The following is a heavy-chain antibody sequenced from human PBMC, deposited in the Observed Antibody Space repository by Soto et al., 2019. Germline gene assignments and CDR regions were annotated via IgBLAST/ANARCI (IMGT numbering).Heavy chain of an antibody. CDR2: LSPDGRST. CDR1: GFTFSDYW. J-gene: IGHJ4*02. CDR3: ARVLANYGDCVVPFDC. Sequence: EVQLVESGGGLVQPGGSLRLSCAASGFTFSDYWMHWLRQSPGKGLVLVSRLSPDGRSTSYADSVKGRFTISRDNDKNTLYLQMKSLRDEETAVDYCARVLANYGDCVVPFDCGGQVALGTVSS. D-gene: IGHD2-21*02. V-gene: IGHV3-74*01.